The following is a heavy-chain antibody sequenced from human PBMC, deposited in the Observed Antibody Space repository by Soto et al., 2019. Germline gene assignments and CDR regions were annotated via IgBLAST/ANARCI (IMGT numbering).Heavy chain of an antibody. CDR3: ARGGWDAFDI. CDR1: GFTVSSTY. J-gene: IGHJ3*02. D-gene: IGHD2-15*01. CDR2: FYSGGST. V-gene: IGHV3-53*01. Sequence: EVQLVESGGGLIQPGGSLRLSCAASGFTVSSTYMSWVRQAPGKGLECVSIFYSGGSTYYAESVKGRFTISRDISKNTLYLQMNSLRAEDTAVYYCARGGWDAFDIWGQGTMSPSLQ.